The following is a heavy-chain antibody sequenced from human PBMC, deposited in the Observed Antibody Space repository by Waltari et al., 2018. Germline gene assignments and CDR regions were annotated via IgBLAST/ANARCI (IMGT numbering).Heavy chain of an antibody. CDR1: GVSLSDRG. V-gene: IGHV3-74*01. CDR3: VAATPSSDK. J-gene: IGHJ4*02. D-gene: IGHD6-19*01. Sequence: EVELVESGGGLVQPGGSLRLSCEVSGVSLSDRGMHWVRKTPEKGLVWVARVNSDGSNTAYADAVRGRFIISRDTARNTLFLQMSSVRVDDTALYYCVAATPSSDKWGQGTLVTVSS. CDR2: VNSDGSNT.